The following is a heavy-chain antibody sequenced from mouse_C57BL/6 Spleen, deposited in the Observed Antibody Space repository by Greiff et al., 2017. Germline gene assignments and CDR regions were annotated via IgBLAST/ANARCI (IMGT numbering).Heavy chain of an antibody. J-gene: IGHJ2*01. CDR2: INPNNGGT. CDR1: GYTFTDYY. D-gene: IGHD1-1*01. CDR3: ARGTTVVNLDY. V-gene: IGHV1-26*01. Sequence: VQLQQSGPELVKPGASVKISCKASGYTFTDYYMNWVKQSHGKSLEWIGDINPNNGGTSYNQKFKGKATLTVDKSSSTAYMELRSLTSEDSAVYYCARGTTVVNLDYWGQGTTLTVSS.